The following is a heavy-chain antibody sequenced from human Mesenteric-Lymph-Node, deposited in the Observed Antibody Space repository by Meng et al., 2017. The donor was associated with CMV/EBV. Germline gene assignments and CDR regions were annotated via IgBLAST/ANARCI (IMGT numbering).Heavy chain of an antibody. CDR1: SSSYY. J-gene: IGHJ4*02. CDR3: ASRPRGYCSGGSCYSTFDY. D-gene: IGHD2-15*01. Sequence: SSSYYWGWIRQPPGKGLEWIGSIYYSGSTYYNPSLKSRVTISVDTSKNQFSLRLISVTAADTAVYYCASRPRGYCSGGSCYSTFDYWGQGTLVTVSS. V-gene: IGHV4-39*01. CDR2: IYYSGST.